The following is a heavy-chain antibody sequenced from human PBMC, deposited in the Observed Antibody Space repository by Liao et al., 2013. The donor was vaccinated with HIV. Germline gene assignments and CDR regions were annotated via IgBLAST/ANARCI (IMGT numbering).Heavy chain of an antibody. CDR3: AREGNWVGAFDI. Sequence: QVQLQESGPGLVKPSQTLSLTCTVSGGSISSGYYYWNWIRQPAGKGLEWIGRMYTSGTTNYNPSLKSRVTISVDTPKNQFSLKLSSVTAADTAVYYCAREGNWVGAFDIWGQGTMVTVSS. J-gene: IGHJ3*02. CDR1: GGSISSGYYY. D-gene: IGHD7-27*01. CDR2: MYTSGTT. V-gene: IGHV4-61*02.